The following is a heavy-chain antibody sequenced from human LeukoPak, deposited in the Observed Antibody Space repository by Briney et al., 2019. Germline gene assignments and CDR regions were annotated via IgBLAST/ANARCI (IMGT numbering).Heavy chain of an antibody. V-gene: IGHV4-61*01. D-gene: IGHD6-13*01. CDR1: GGSITSGRYY. J-gene: IGHJ4*02. Sequence: SQTLSLTCTVSGGSITSGRYYWSWIRQPPGKGLEWIGYIYYSGRTNYNPSLKSRVTISVDTSKNQFSLKLSSVTAADTAVYYCARVTSSSWPYAFDYWGQGTLVTVSS. CDR3: ARVTSSSWPYAFDY. CDR2: IYYSGRT.